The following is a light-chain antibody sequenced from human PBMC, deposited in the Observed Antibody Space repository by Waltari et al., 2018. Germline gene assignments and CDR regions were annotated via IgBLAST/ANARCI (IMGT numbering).Light chain of an antibody. CDR3: QQYYNTPLT. CDR1: ESVLYSSNNKDH. J-gene: IGKJ4*01. Sequence: DIVMTQSPESLAVSLGERATISCKTSESVLYSSNNKDHLAWYQQKPGQPPRLLLYWASTRESGVPDRFIGSGSETDFTLTVTSLQAEDVAVYYCQQYYNTPLTFGGGTKVEVK. V-gene: IGKV4-1*01. CDR2: WAS.